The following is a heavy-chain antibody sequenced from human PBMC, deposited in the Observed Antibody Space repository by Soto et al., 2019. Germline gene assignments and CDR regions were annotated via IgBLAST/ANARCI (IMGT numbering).Heavy chain of an antibody. V-gene: IGHV3-30-3*01. Sequence: QVQLVESGGGVVQPGRSLRLSCAASGFTFSSYAMHWFGRAPGKGLEGVAVISYGGSNKYYADSVKGRFTISRDNSKNTLYLQMNSLRAEDTAVYYCARIPRYYDSSGYHEAFDIWGQGTMVTVSS. CDR1: GFTFSSYA. CDR3: ARIPRYYDSSGYHEAFDI. D-gene: IGHD3-22*01. J-gene: IGHJ3*02. CDR2: ISYGGSNK.